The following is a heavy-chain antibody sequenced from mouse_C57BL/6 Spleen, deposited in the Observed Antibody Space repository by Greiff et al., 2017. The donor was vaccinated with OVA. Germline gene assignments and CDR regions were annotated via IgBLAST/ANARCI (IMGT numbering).Heavy chain of an antibody. J-gene: IGHJ1*03. CDR2: IYPGSGST. CDR1: GYTFTSYW. CDR3: ARSLYGSSYGWYFDV. D-gene: IGHD1-1*01. Sequence: QVQLQQPGAELVKPGASVKMSCKASGYTFTSYWITWVKQRPGQGLEWIGDIYPGSGSTNYNEKFKSKATLTVDTSSSTAYMQLSSLTSEDSAVYDCARSLYGSSYGWYFDVWGTGTTVTVSS. V-gene: IGHV1-55*01.